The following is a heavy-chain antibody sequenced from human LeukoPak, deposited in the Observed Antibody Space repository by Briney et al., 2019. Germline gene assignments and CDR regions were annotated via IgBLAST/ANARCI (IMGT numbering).Heavy chain of an antibody. V-gene: IGHV4-59*13. CDR2: IYYSGSI. J-gene: IGHJ5*02. CDR1: GGSISSYY. CDR3: ARVYVWGSYRVNWFDP. D-gene: IGHD3-16*02. Sequence: PSETLSLTCTVSGGSISSYYWSWIWQPPGKGLEWIGYIYYSGSINYNPSLKSRVTISVDTSKNQFSLKLSSVTAADTAVYYCARVYVWGSYRVNWFDPWGQGTLVTVSS.